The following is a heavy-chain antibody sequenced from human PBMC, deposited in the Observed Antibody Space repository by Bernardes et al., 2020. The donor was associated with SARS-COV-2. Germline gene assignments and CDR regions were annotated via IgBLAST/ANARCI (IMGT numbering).Heavy chain of an antibody. Sequence: GGSLRLSCAVSGFLSSRYAMNWVRQAPGKGLEWISYISSGGDTIYYGDSVKGRFTISKDNSKNTLYLQMNSLRAEDTAVYYCARDPFLPNWGQGTLVTVSS. CDR1: GFLSSRYA. V-gene: IGHV3-48*03. J-gene: IGHJ4*02. CDR2: ISSGGDTI. CDR3: ARDPFLPN.